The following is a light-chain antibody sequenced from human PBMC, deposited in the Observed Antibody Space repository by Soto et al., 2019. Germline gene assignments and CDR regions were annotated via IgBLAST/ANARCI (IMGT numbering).Light chain of an antibody. CDR2: GAS. CDR3: QQYGSSQWT. V-gene: IGKV3-20*01. CDR1: QSVSSSY. Sequence: EIVMTQSPATLSVSPGERATLSCRASQSVSSSYLAWYQQKPGQAPRLLIYGASSRATGIPDRFSGSGSGTDLTITISRLEPEDFEVYYCQQYGSSQWTFGQGTKVDIK. J-gene: IGKJ1*01.